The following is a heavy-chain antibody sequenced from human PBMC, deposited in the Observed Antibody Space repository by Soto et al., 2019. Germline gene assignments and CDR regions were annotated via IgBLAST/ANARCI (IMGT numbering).Heavy chain of an antibody. CDR3: ARVGPWVPYYHDSSPYTFENWLDP. Sequence: PSETLSLTCTVSGGSISSYYWSWIRQPPGKGLEWIGYIYYSGSTNYNPSLKSRVTISVDTSKNQFSLKLSSMTAADTAVYYCARVGPWVPYYHDSSPYTFENWLDPWGQETLVTVPS. V-gene: IGHV4-59*01. CDR2: IYYSGST. D-gene: IGHD3-22*01. J-gene: IGHJ5*02. CDR1: GGSISSYY.